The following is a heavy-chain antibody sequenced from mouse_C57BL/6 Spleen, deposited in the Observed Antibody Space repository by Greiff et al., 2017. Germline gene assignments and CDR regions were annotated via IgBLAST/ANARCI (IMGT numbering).Heavy chain of an antibody. Sequence: QVQLQQPGAELVKPGASVKLSCKASGYTFTSYWMQWVQPRPGQGLEWIGAIDPSDSSTNYNQQFKGQATLTVDTSHSTPYMQLSSLTSEDSAVYYCARIYYYGSSPFYYAMDYWGQGTSVTVSS. V-gene: IGHV1-50*01. D-gene: IGHD1-1*01. CDR1: GYTFTSYW. J-gene: IGHJ4*01. CDR2: IDPSDSST. CDR3: ARIYYYGSSPFYYAMDY.